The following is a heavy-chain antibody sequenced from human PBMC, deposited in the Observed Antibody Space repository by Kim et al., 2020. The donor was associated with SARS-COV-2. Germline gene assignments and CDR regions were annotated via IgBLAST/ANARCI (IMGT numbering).Heavy chain of an antibody. Sequence: SEQYYVDSGKGRFTIARDNAENSLYLETNSLRAEDTAVYFCARGNALAYWGQGTLVTVSS. D-gene: IGHD3-3*02. V-gene: IGHV3-7*04. J-gene: IGHJ4*02. CDR2: SEQ. CDR3: ARGNALAY.